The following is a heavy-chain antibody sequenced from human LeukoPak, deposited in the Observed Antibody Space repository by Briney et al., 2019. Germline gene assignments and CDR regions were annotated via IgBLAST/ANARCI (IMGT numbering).Heavy chain of an antibody. CDR1: GFTFTTYG. J-gene: IGHJ4*02. V-gene: IGHV3-30*18. Sequence: PGGSLRLSCAASGFTFTTYGMHWVRQAPGKGLEWVAVISYDGSNKYYADSVKGRFTISRDNSKNTLYLQMNSLRAEDTAVYYCAKLYGGNSAFDYWGQGTLVTVSS. CDR3: AKLYGGNSAFDY. D-gene: IGHD4-23*01. CDR2: ISYDGSNK.